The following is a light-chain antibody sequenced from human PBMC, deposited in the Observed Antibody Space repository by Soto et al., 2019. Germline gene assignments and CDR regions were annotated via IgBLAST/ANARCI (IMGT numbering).Light chain of an antibody. CDR1: SSDIGAYNY. CDR2: EVT. V-gene: IGLV2-14*01. J-gene: IGLJ1*01. CDR3: TSYTRSSTYV. Sequence: QSALTQPASVSASPGQSITISCTGTSSDIGAYNYVSWYQQHPGKAPKLMIYEVTNRPSGVSNRFSGSKSGNTASLTISGLQADDEADYYCTSYTRSSTYVFGTGTKLTVL.